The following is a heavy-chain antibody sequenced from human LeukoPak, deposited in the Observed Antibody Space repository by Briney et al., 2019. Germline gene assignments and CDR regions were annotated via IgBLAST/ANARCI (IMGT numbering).Heavy chain of an antibody. V-gene: IGHV3-21*01. CDR2: ITSRSTYK. J-gene: IGHJ3*02. D-gene: IGHD1-26*01. CDR1: GFAFNSYS. CDR3: ARVRIVGATRPTDAFDI. Sequence: GGSLRLSCAASGFAFNSYSMNWVRQAPGKGLEWVSSITSRSTYKYYADSVNGRFTISRDRAKNSLYLQMNSLRAEDTAVYYCARVRIVGATRPTDAFDIWGQGTMVTVSS.